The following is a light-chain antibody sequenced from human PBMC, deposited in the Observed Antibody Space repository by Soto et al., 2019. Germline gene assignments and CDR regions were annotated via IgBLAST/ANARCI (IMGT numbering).Light chain of an antibody. V-gene: IGKV3-20*01. J-gene: IGKJ5*01. Sequence: EIVLTQSPGTLSLSPGERATLSCRASQSVSSSYLAWYQQKPGQAPRLLIYGASSRATGIPDRCSGSGSGTDFTLTISRLEPEDFALYYCQQYGSSLITFGQGTRLEIK. CDR1: QSVSSSY. CDR3: QQYGSSLIT. CDR2: GAS.